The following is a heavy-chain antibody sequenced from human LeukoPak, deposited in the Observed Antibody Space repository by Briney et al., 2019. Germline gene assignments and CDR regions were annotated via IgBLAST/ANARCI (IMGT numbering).Heavy chain of an antibody. J-gene: IGHJ4*02. D-gene: IGHD1-26*01. CDR1: GFTFSTYW. CDR3: ARVAGGQSGKHW. CDR2: INTDGGT. V-gene: IGHV3-74*01. Sequence: GGSLRLSCAASGFTFSTYWMYGARQAPGKGLVWVSRINTDGGTSYADSVKGRFTISRENSKNTVYLQMNSLRVEETAVYYCARVAGGQSGKHWWGQGPLVRVSS.